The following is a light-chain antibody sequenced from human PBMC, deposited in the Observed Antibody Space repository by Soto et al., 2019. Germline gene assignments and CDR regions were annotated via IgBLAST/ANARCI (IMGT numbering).Light chain of an antibody. CDR2: KAS. V-gene: IGKV1-5*03. CDR3: QQYSSYST. J-gene: IGKJ1*01. CDR1: QGISSW. Sequence: DIQMTQSPSTLSASVGDRVTITCRASQGISSWLAWYQQKPGKAPKLLIYKASSLESGVPSRFSGSGSGTEFTLTISSLQPDDLTTYYCQQYSSYSTFGQGTKVEIK.